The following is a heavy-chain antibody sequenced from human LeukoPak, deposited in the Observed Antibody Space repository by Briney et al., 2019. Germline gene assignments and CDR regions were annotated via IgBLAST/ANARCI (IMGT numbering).Heavy chain of an antibody. D-gene: IGHD3-22*01. CDR1: GFTFSSYG. J-gene: IGHJ4*02. Sequence: PGGSLRLSCAASGFTFSSYGMHWVRQAPGKGLEWVAAIWYDGSNKYYADSVKGRFTISRDNSKNTLYLQMNSLRAEDTAVYYCAKDHYVDYDSSGSDYYFDYWGQGTLVTVSS. CDR2: IWYDGSNK. CDR3: AKDHYVDYDSSGSDYYFDY. V-gene: IGHV3-33*06.